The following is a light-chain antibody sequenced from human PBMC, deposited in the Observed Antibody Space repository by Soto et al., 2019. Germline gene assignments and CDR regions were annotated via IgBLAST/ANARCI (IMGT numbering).Light chain of an antibody. Sequence: EVVLTQSPATLSLSPGERATLSCRASQSVGTFLGWYQQKPGQVPRLLIYDTSKRATGIPARFSGSGSGTDFFLTISSLAPEDFAVYYCQHRSNWPPGFGQGTKVDIK. V-gene: IGKV3-11*01. CDR2: DTS. CDR3: QHRSNWPPG. J-gene: IGKJ1*01. CDR1: QSVGTF.